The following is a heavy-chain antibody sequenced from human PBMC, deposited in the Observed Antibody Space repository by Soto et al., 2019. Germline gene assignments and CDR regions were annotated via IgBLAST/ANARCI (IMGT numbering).Heavy chain of an antibody. V-gene: IGHV4-59*01. CDR3: ARMNSAYYYFYFDY. J-gene: IGHJ4*02. Sequence: QVQLQESGPGLVKPSETLSLTCSVSGGSISNYYWSWIRQPSGKGLEWIGHIYYSGSTNYNPSLKSRVTISVDTSKNQFSLKLSSVTAADTAVYYCARMNSAYYYFYFDYWGQGTLVTVSS. CDR2: IYYSGST. D-gene: IGHD3-22*01. CDR1: GGSISNYY.